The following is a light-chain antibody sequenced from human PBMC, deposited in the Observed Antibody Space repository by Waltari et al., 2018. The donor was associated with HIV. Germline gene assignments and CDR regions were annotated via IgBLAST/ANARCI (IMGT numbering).Light chain of an antibody. Sequence: DIQLTQSPYFLSASVGDRVTVSCRASQSISSHLAWFQQKPGKAPRPLIYAASSLQRGVPSRFSGSGSGTEFTLTISSLQPEDFATYFCQQLHVYPLTFGGGTKVEI. CDR3: QQLHVYPLT. CDR2: AAS. V-gene: IGKV1-9*01. CDR1: QSISSH. J-gene: IGKJ4*01.